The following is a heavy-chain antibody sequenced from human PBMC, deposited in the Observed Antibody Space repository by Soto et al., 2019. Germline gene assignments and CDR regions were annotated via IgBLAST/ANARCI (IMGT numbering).Heavy chain of an antibody. CDR2: IYPGDSDT. D-gene: IGHD6-13*01. Sequence: EALKLSCKGSGYRFTRCWIGWVRQMPGKGLEWMGIIYPGDSDTRYSPSFQGQVTISADKSISTAYLQWSSLKASDTAMYYCARLEGSGGAAVDNWGQGTLGNISS. CDR1: GYRFTRCW. J-gene: IGHJ4*02. V-gene: IGHV5-51*01. CDR3: ARLEGSGGAAVDN.